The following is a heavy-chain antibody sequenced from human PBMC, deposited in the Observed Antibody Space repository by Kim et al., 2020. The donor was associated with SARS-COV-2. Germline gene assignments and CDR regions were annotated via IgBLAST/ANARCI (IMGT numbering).Heavy chain of an antibody. CDR1: GGSFSGYY. D-gene: IGHD2-21*02. Sequence: SETLSLTCAVYGGSFSGYYWSWIRQPPGKGLEWIGEINHSGSTNYNPSLKSRVTISVDTSKNQFSLKLSSVTAADTAVYYCARGVGIVVVTAMSFDYWGQGTLVTVSS. V-gene: IGHV4-34*01. CDR3: ARGVGIVVVTAMSFDY. CDR2: INHSGST. J-gene: IGHJ4*02.